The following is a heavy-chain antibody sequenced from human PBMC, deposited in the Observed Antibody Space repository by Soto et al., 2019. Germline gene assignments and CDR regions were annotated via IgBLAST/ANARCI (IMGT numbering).Heavy chain of an antibody. V-gene: IGHV4-34*01. J-gene: IGHJ5*02. CDR3: ARRPVVVVAATAWFDP. Sequence: SETLSLTCAVYGGSFSGYYWSWIRQPPGKGLEWIGEINHSGSTNYNPSLKSRVTISVDTSKNQFSLKLSSVTAADTAVYYCARRPVVVVAATAWFDPWGQGTLVTVSS. CDR1: GGSFSGYY. D-gene: IGHD2-15*01. CDR2: INHSGST.